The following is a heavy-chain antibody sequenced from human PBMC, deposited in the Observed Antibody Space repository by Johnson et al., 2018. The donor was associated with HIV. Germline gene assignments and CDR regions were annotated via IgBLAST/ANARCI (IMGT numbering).Heavy chain of an antibody. J-gene: IGHJ3*02. CDR2: IKEDGSEK. Sequence: VQLVESGGGLLQPGGSLRVSCVASGFTFNNYWMSWVRQAPGKGLEWVANIKEDGSEKHYVDSVKARFTISRDNVKNSLYLQMNSLRAEDTAVYYCARDPELDYCVKGIDSSSWYAFDIWGQGTMVTVSS. CDR3: ARDPELDYCVKGIDSSSWYAFDI. D-gene: IGHD6-13*01. CDR1: GFTFNNYW. V-gene: IGHV3-7*01.